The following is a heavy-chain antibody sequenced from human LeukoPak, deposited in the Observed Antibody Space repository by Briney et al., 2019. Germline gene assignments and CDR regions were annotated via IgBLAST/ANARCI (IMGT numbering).Heavy chain of an antibody. Sequence: PGGSLRLSCAASGFTFSSYWMSWVRQAPGKGLEWVANIKQDGSEKYYVDSVKGRLTISRDNAKNSLYLQMNSLRAEDTAVYYCAREGFAFVVAATTFLAYYFDYWGQGTLVTVSS. CDR2: IKQDGSEK. D-gene: IGHD2-15*01. CDR1: GFTFSSYW. V-gene: IGHV3-7*01. J-gene: IGHJ4*02. CDR3: AREGFAFVVAATTFLAYYFDY.